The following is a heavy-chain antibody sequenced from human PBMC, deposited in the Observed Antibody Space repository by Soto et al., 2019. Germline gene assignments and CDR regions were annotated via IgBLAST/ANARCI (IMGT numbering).Heavy chain of an antibody. Sequence: QVQLVESGGGLVKPGGSLRLSCAASGFTFSDHYMSWIRQAPGKGLEWVSFINGISTYTNYADSVKGRFTISRDNAKNSLYLQMNSLGPEDTAVYYCASAPLGSCTYGACSRGMDVWGQGTTVTVSS. CDR1: GFTFSDHY. CDR2: INGISTYT. D-gene: IGHD2-8*01. V-gene: IGHV3-11*06. CDR3: ASAPLGSCTYGACSRGMDV. J-gene: IGHJ6*02.